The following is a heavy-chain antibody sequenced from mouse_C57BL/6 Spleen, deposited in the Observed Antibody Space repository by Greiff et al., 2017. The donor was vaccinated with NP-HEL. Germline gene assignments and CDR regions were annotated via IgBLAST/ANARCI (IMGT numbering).Heavy chain of an antibody. CDR2: ISSGGDYI. Sequence: EVMLVESGEGLVKPGGSLKLSCAASGFTFSSYAMSWVRQTPEKRLEWVAYISSGGDYIYYADTVKGRFTISRDNARNTLYLQMSSLKSEDTAMYYCTSHDGYEAMDYWGQGTSVTVSS. V-gene: IGHV5-9-1*02. CDR3: TSHDGYEAMDY. CDR1: GFTFSSYA. D-gene: IGHD2-3*01. J-gene: IGHJ4*01.